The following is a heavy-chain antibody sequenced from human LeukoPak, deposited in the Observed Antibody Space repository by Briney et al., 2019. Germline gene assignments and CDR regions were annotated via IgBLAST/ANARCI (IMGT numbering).Heavy chain of an antibody. CDR2: MNPNNGNT. Sequence: ASVKVSCKASGYTFTSYDINWVRQATGQGLEWMGWMNPNNGNTGYAQKFQGRVIMTRNTSISTAYMELSSLRSEDTAVYYCARGGRSWSDNWFDPWGQGTLVTVSS. V-gene: IGHV1-8*01. CDR1: GYTFTSYD. CDR3: ARGGRSWSDNWFDP. D-gene: IGHD6-13*01. J-gene: IGHJ5*02.